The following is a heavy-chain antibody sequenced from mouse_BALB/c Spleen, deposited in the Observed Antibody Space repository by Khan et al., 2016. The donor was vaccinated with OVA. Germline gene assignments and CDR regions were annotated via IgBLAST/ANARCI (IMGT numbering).Heavy chain of an antibody. CDR2: ISSLAYNF. CDR3: GRGGTGGFAY. V-gene: IGHV5-15*02. J-gene: IGHJ3*01. CDR1: GFTFSDYG. Sequence: EVELVESGGGLVQPGGSRKLSCAASGFTFSDYGMSWIRQGPGKGPEWITFISSLAYNFYYADTVTGRFTISRENAKNTLYLEMNILRSRDPAMSDWGRGGTGGFAYWGQGTLGTVSA.